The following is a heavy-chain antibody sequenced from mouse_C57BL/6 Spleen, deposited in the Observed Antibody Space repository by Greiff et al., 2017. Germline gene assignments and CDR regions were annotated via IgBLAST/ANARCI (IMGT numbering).Heavy chain of an antibody. D-gene: IGHD3-3*01. J-gene: IGHJ1*03. CDR2: IDPSDSYT. CDR3: ARLGQYFDV. V-gene: IGHV1-69*01. Sequence: VKLQQPGAELVMPGASVKLSCKASGYTFTSYWMHWVKQRPGQGLEWIGEIDPSDSYTNYNQKFKGKSTLTVDKSSSTAYMQLSSLTSEDSAVYYCARLGQYFDVWGTGTTVTVSS. CDR1: GYTFTSYW.